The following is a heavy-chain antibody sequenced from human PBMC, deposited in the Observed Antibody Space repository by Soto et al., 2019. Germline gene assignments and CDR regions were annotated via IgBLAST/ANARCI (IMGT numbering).Heavy chain of an antibody. V-gene: IGHV1-69*13. CDR2: IIPIFGTA. CDR1: GGTFSSYA. Sequence: SVKVSCKASGGTFSSYAISWVRQAPGQGLEWMGGIIPIFGTANYAQKFQGRVTITADESTSTAYMELSSLRSEDTAVYYCARDIITMVRGVIITSNGLDVWGQGTTVTVSS. D-gene: IGHD3-10*01. CDR3: ARDIITMVRGVIITSNGLDV. J-gene: IGHJ6*02.